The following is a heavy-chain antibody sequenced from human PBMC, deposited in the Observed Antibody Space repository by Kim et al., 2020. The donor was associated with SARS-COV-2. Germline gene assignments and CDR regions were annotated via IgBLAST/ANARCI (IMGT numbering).Heavy chain of an antibody. CDR3: VHRPTYYYDTSGFFLAGYGMDV. CDR1: GFSFRSSGVG. CDR2: IHWDDEK. D-gene: IGHD3-22*01. J-gene: IGHJ6*02. Sequence: SGPTLVKPTETLTLTCSFSGFSFRSSGVGVGWIRQPPGKAPEWLAVIHWDDEKRYSPSLKSRLTITKDTSRNQVVLTMTSMAPVDTATYYCVHRPTYYYDTSGFFLAGYGMDVWGQGTTVTVSS. V-gene: IGHV2-5*02.